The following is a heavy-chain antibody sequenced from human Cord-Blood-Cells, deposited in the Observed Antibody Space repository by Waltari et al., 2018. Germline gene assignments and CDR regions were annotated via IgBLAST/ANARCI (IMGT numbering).Heavy chain of an antibody. CDR2: INPNSGGT. D-gene: IGHD7-27*01. V-gene: IGHV1-2*04. Sequence: QVQLVQSGAEVKKPGASVKVSCKASGYTFTGYYMHWVRQAPGQGLEWMGWINPNSGGTNYAQKFQGWVTMTRDTSISTAYMELSRLRSDDTAVYYCARGRFGTGEDTGGAFDIWGQGTMVTVSS. CDR1: GYTFTGYY. CDR3: ARGRFGTGEDTGGAFDI. J-gene: IGHJ3*02.